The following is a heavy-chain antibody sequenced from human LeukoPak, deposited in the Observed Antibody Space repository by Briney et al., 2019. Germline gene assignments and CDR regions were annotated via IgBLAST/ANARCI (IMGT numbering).Heavy chain of an antibody. V-gene: IGHV4-59*08. CDR1: GGTISSYY. J-gene: IGHJ4*02. CDR2: IHYSVST. Sequence: SETLSLTCTVSGGTISSYYGNWIRQPPGKGLEWIGYIHYSVSTKYNPSLKSRVTLSVDTSKNQFSLELSSVTAADTAVYYCARWYSSGWAFDYWGQGTLVTVSS. CDR3: ARWYSSGWAFDY. D-gene: IGHD6-19*01.